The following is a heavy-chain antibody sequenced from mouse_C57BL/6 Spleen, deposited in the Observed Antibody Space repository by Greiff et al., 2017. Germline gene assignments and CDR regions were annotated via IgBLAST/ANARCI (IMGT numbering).Heavy chain of an antibody. D-gene: IGHD1-1*01. Sequence: QVQLKQPGAELVMPGASVKLSCKASGYTFTSYWMHWVKQRPGQGLEWIGEIDPSDSYTNYNQKFKGKSTLTVDKSSSTAYMQLSSLTSEDSAVYYCARSDTTVVGGYYFDYWGQGTTLTVSS. V-gene: IGHV1-69*01. CDR1: GYTFTSYW. CDR2: IDPSDSYT. CDR3: ARSDTTVVGGYYFDY. J-gene: IGHJ2*01.